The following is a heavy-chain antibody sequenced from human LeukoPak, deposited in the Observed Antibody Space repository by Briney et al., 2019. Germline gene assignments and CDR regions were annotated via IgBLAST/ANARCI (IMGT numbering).Heavy chain of an antibody. V-gene: IGHV3-30*02. CDR1: GFTFSIYG. CDR2: IRYDGSNK. Sequence: PGGSLRLSCAASGFTFSIYGMHWVRQAPGKGLEWVAFIRYDGSNKYYADSVKGRFTISRDSSENTLYLQMNSLRTDDTAVYYCARVNMLQLVRGGFEYWGQGTLVTVSS. J-gene: IGHJ4*02. CDR3: ARVNMLQLVRGGFEY. D-gene: IGHD6-6*01.